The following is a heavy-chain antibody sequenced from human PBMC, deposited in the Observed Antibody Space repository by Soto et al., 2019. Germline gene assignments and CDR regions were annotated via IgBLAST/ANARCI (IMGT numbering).Heavy chain of an antibody. CDR3: ADDTSRRYYYYAREG. D-gene: IGHD2-2*01. Sequence: GESLKISCKGSGYSLSDYWIGWVRQMPGKGLEWMGIIYPGDSDSRYSPSFQGQVTISVDKSTSTAYLQWSSLKASDTAMYYCADDTSRRYYYYAREGRGKGTTVTVSS. V-gene: IGHV5-51*01. CDR1: GYSLSDYW. J-gene: IGHJ6*01. CDR2: IYPGDSDS.